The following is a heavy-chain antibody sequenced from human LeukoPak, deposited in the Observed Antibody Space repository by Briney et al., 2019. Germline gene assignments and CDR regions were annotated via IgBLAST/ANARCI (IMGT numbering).Heavy chain of an antibody. CDR3: ARGRWSGHTVGYYFDY. Sequence: GASVKVSCKASGYTFTSYAVNGVRQAPGQRVEWLAWIDAGNGKTKYSQEFQGRVAITRDTSASTAYMELSRLRSEDMAVYYCARGRWSGHTVGYYFDYWGQGTLVTVSS. CDR1: GYTFTSYA. CDR2: IDAGNGKT. V-gene: IGHV1-3*03. J-gene: IGHJ4*02. D-gene: IGHD3-3*01.